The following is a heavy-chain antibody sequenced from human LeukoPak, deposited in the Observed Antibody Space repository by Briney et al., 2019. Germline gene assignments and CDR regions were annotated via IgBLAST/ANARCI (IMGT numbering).Heavy chain of an antibody. CDR1: GGSVINTNW. CDR3: AREGGFYRPLDY. Sequence: PSGTLSLTCGVSGGSVINTNWWTWVRQPTGKGLEWIGEVHLDGRTNYNPSLESRLTMSVDVPENQVSLKLTSVTAADTAVYYCAREGGFYRPLDYSGQGTLVTVSS. CDR2: VHLDGRT. J-gene: IGHJ4*02. V-gene: IGHV4-4*02. D-gene: IGHD3-3*01.